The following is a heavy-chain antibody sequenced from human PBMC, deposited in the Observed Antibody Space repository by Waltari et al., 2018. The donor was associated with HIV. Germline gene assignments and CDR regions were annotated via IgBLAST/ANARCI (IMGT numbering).Heavy chain of an antibody. CDR2: ISYDGSNK. CDR3: ARDTHYGMDV. Sequence: QVQLVESGGGVVQPGKSLRLSCAASGFTFRSYAMHWVRQAPGKGLEWVAVISYDGSNKYSAYSVKGRFTISRDNSKNTLYLQMNSLRAEDTAMYYCARDTHYGMDVWGQGTTVTVSS. CDR1: GFTFRSYA. J-gene: IGHJ6*02. V-gene: IGHV3-30-3*01.